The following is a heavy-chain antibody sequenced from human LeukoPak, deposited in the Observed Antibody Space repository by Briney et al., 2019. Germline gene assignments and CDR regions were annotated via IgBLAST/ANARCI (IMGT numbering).Heavy chain of an antibody. CDR2: INSDGGST. CDR1: GFTFSSYW. D-gene: IGHD1-14*01. J-gene: IGHJ6*04. V-gene: IGHV3-74*01. CDR3: AREPDYYYGMDV. Sequence: GGSLRLSCAASGFTFSSYWMHWARQAPGKGLVWVSRINSDGGSTSYADSVKGRFTISRDNAKNTLYLQMNSLRAEDTAVYYCAREPDYYYGMDVWGKGTTVTVSS.